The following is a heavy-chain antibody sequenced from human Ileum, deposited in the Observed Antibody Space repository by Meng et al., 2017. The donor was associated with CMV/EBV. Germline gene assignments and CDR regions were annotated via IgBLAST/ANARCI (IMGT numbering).Heavy chain of an antibody. D-gene: IGHD7-27*01. Sequence: QVQVVQYGAEVKKPGVSVRVSCKTSGYSFTVYTIHWARQAPGQGLEWMGRIKTYTGDTYYAQKFRGRVTMTRDTSISTAYMELSGLRSDDTAIYYCARDNWGSDYWGQGTPVTVSS. CDR1: GYSFTVYT. CDR2: IKTYTGDT. J-gene: IGHJ4*02. CDR3: ARDNWGSDY. V-gene: IGHV1-2*06.